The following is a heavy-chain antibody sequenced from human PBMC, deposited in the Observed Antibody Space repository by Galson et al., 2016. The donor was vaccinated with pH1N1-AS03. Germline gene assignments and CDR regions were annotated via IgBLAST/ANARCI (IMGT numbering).Heavy chain of an antibody. Sequence: CAISGDSVSSNTAAWNWIRQSPSRGLEWLGRTYYKSKWYNGYAVFVEGRIIINADTSRNQFSLHLNSVTPEDTAVYYCARDHLGAGPAFDYWGQGTLVTVSS. CDR2: TYYKSKWYN. D-gene: IGHD1-26*01. J-gene: IGHJ4*02. CDR1: GDSVSSNTAA. CDR3: ARDHLGAGPAFDY. V-gene: IGHV6-1*01.